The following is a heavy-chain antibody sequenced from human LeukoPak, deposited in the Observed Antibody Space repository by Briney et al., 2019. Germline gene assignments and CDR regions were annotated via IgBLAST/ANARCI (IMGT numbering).Heavy chain of an antibody. V-gene: IGHV4-34*01. CDR2: INHSGST. CDR3: AREGDEQLGAFRY. J-gene: IGHJ4*02. Sequence: SETLSLTCAVYGGSFSGYYWSWIRQPPGKGLEWIGEINHSGSTNYNPSLKSRVTISVDTSKNQFSLKLSSVTAADTAVYYCAREGDEQLGAFRYWGQGTLVTVSS. D-gene: IGHD6-6*01. CDR1: GGSFSGYY.